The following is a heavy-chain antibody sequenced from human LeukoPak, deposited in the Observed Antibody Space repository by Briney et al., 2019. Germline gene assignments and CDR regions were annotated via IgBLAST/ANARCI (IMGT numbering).Heavy chain of an antibody. J-gene: IGHJ6*03. CDR2: INHSGST. D-gene: IGHD6-6*01. CDR3: ARGRLYSSSSVSIDYYMDV. Sequence: KPSETLSLTCAVYGGSFSGYYWSWIRQPPGKGLEWIGEINHSGSTNYNPSLKSRVTISVDTSKNQFSLKLSSVTAAGTAVYYCARGRLYSSSSVSIDYYMDVWGKGTTVTVSS. V-gene: IGHV4-34*01. CDR1: GGSFSGYY.